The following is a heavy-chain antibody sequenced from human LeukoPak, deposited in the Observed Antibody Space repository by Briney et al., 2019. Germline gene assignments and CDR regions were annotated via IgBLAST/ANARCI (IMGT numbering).Heavy chain of an antibody. CDR2: INQDGTEK. CDR3: ARDLYYFESEGYYASDY. Sequence: GGSLRLSCAASGFTFSNAWMSWVRQAPGKGLEWVGNINQDGTEKHYLDSMRGRFTISRDNAKNSLFLQMNSLRAEDTAVYFCARDLYYFESEGYYASDYWGQGTLVTVSS. V-gene: IGHV3-7*01. J-gene: IGHJ4*02. D-gene: IGHD3-22*01. CDR1: GFTFSNAW.